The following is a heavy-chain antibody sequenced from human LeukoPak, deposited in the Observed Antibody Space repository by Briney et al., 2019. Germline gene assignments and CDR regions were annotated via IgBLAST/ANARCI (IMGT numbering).Heavy chain of an antibody. CDR2: IYYSGST. J-gene: IGHJ4*02. Sequence: PSETLSLTCTVSGGSISSGGYYWSWIRQHPGKGLEWIGYIYYSGSTYYNPSLKSRVTISVDTSENQFSLKLSSVTAADTAVYYCARVKKGNWKFQPHFDYWGQGTLVTVSS. V-gene: IGHV4-31*03. D-gene: IGHD1-20*01. CDR3: ARVKKGNWKFQPHFDY. CDR1: GGSISSGGYY.